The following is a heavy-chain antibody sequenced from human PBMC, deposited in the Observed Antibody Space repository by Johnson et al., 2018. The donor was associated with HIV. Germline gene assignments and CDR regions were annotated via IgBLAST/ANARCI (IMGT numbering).Heavy chain of an antibody. J-gene: IGHJ3*02. D-gene: IGHD1-1*01. CDR2: IWYDGNNK. CDR3: GSRYTVDALDI. Sequence: QMLLVESGGGVVQPGRSLRLSCAASGFTFSSYGMHWVRQAPGKGLEWVAVIWYDGNNKYYADSVKGRVTISRDNSKNTRCLQMNSHRAEDTAVYYCGSRYTVDALDIWGQGTMVTVSA. CDR1: GFTFSSYG. V-gene: IGHV3-33*01.